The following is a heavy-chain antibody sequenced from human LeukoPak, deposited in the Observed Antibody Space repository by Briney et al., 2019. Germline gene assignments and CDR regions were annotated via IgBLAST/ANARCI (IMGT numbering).Heavy chain of an antibody. V-gene: IGHV3-53*01. CDR1: GFTVSSNY. D-gene: IGHD2-2*01. CDR3: ARSDIVVVPAADLYYYYGMDV. J-gene: IGHJ6*02. Sequence: GGFLRLSCAASGFTVSSNYMSWVRQAPGKGLEWVSVIYSGGSTYYADSVKGRFTISRDNSKNTLYLQMNSLRAEDTAVYYCARSDIVVVPAADLYYYYGMDVWGQGTTVTVSS. CDR2: IYSGGST.